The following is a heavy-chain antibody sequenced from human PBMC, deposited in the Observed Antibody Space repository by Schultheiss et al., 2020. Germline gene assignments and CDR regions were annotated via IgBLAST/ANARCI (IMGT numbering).Heavy chain of an antibody. V-gene: IGHV3-53*01. CDR2: IYSGGST. J-gene: IGHJ4*02. CDR3: ARDADSYGSDY. D-gene: IGHD5-18*01. Sequence: GGSLRLSCAASGFIVRSNYMSWVRQAPGKGLEWVSVIYSGGSTYYADSVKGRFTISRDNAKNSLYLQMNSLRAEDTAVYYCARDADSYGSDYWGQGTLVTVSS. CDR1: GFIVRSNY.